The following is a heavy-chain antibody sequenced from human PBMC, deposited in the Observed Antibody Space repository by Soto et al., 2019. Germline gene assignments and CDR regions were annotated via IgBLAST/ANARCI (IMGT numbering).Heavy chain of an antibody. V-gene: IGHV1-69*01. CDR1: GGTFSSYA. CDR3: ARADTAMVSYYEYYGMDV. CDR2: SIPIFGTA. Sequence: QVQLVQSGAEVKKPGSSVKVSCKASGGTFSSYAISWVRQAPGQGLEWMGGSIPIFGTASYAQKFQGSVTITADESTGTDYKELSSLRSEDTAVYDCARADTAMVSYYEYYGMDVWGQGTTVTVAS. D-gene: IGHD5-18*01. J-gene: IGHJ6*02.